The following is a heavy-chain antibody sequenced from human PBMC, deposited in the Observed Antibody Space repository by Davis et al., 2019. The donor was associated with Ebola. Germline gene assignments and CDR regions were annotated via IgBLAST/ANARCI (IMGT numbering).Heavy chain of an antibody. CDR1: GYTFTSYG. V-gene: IGHV1-18*01. CDR2: ISAYNGNT. Sequence: ASVKVSCKASGYTFTSYGISWVRQAPGQGLEWMGWISAYNGNTNYAQKLQGRVTMTTDTSTSTAYMELRSLRSDDTAVYYCARSVLRVVVVAATLPDNWFDPWGQGTLVTVSS. CDR3: ARSVLRVVVVAATLPDNWFDP. J-gene: IGHJ5*02. D-gene: IGHD2-15*01.